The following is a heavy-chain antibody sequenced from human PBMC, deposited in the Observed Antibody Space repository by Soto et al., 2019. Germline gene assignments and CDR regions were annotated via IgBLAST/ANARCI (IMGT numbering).Heavy chain of an antibody. J-gene: IGHJ4*02. CDR1: GGSFSGYY. Sequence: SETLSLTCAVYGGSFSGYYWSWIRQPPGKGLEWIGEINHSGSTNYNPSLKSRVTISVDTSKNQFSLKLSSVTAADTAVYYCARVAPLGYDSWSGYWYYFDYWGQGTLVTVSS. CDR3: ARVAPLGYDSWSGYWYYFDY. D-gene: IGHD3-3*01. V-gene: IGHV4-34*01. CDR2: INHSGST.